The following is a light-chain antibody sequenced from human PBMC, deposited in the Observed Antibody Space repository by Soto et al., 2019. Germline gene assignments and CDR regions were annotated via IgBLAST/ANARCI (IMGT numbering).Light chain of an antibody. J-gene: IGKJ1*01. CDR2: GIS. CDR1: QSVNANY. CDR3: QQYGSSPTT. Sequence: MVLTQSPVTLSLSPGERATLSCRASQSVNANYFAWYQQKPGQAPRLLIYGISSRPTGIPDRFSGSGSGTDFTLTISRLEPEDFAVYYCQQYGSSPTTFGQGTKVDIK. V-gene: IGKV3-20*01.